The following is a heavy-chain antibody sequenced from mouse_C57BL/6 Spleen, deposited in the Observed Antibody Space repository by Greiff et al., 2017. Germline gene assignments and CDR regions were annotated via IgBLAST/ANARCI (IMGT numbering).Heavy chain of an antibody. CDR1: GYTFTSYW. V-gene: IGHV1-53*01. J-gene: IGHJ4*01. D-gene: IGHD2-4*01. CDR3: AREGGLRQEGYYAMDY. Sequence: QVQLQQSGTELVKPGASVKLSCKASGYTFTSYWMHWVKQRPGQGLEWIGNINPSNGGTNYNEKFKSKATLTVDKSSSTAYMQLSSLTSEDSAVYYCAREGGLRQEGYYAMDYWGQGTSVTVSS. CDR2: INPSNGGT.